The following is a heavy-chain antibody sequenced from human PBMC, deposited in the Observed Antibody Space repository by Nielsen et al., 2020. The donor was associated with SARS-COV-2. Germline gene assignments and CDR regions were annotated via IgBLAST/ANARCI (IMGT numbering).Heavy chain of an antibody. D-gene: IGHD3-10*01. Sequence: ASVKVSCKASGYTFTSYAMNWVRQAPGQGLEWMGWINTNTGNPTYAQGFTGRFVFSLDTSVSTAYLQISSLKAEDTAVYYCARLGRITMVRGVMTRFDPWGQGTLVTVSS. V-gene: IGHV7-4-1*02. CDR2: INTNTGNP. CDR3: ARLGRITMVRGVMTRFDP. J-gene: IGHJ5*02. CDR1: GYTFTSYA.